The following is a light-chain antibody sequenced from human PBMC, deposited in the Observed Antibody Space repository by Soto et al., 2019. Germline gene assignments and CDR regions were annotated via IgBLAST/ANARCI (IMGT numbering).Light chain of an antibody. J-gene: IGLJ2*01. CDR3: RSYASINTVL. Sequence: QSALTQPASVSGSPGQSITISCTGTSSDVGGYNYVSWYQQHPGEAPKLMIYEVTKRPSGASNRFSGSRSGNTASLTISGLQADDEADYYCRSYASINTVLFGGGTKLTVL. CDR1: SSDVGGYNY. CDR2: EVT. V-gene: IGLV2-14*01.